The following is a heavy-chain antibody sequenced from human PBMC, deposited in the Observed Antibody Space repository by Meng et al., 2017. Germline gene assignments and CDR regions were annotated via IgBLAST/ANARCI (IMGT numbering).Heavy chain of an antibody. J-gene: IGHJ5*02. Sequence: VLVQASGPVLVTPSETLSLSCAVCGDSISGYYWWRWIRPRPGKGLEWIGEVTHSGSTYSNPSLQSRVTISVDPYNTLFSLRLFSVTAADTAVYFCARAQLSRLFDPWGQGALVTVSS. CDR2: VTHSGST. D-gene: IGHD2-2*01. CDR1: GDSISGYYW. V-gene: IGHV4-4*02. CDR3: ARAQLSRLFDP.